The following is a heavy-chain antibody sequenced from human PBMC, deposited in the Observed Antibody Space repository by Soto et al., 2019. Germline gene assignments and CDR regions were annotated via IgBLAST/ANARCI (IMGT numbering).Heavy chain of an antibody. V-gene: IGHV1-69*13. Sequence: ASVKVSCKASGGTFSSYAISWVRQAPGQGLEWMGGIIPIFGTANYAQKFQGRVTITADESTSTAYMELSSLRSEDTAVYYCARDSDSGSYFGHYWGQGTLVTVS. CDR2: IIPIFGTA. J-gene: IGHJ4*02. CDR3: ARDSDSGSYFGHY. D-gene: IGHD1-26*01. CDR1: GGTFSSYA.